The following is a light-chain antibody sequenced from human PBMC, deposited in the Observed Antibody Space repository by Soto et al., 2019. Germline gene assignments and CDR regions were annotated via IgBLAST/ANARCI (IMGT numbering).Light chain of an antibody. V-gene: IGLV2-8*01. CDR2: EVS. CDR3: SSYAGSNNVI. J-gene: IGLJ2*01. Sequence: QSVLTQPPSASGSPGQSVTISCTGTSSDVGGYNYVSWYQQHPGKAPKLMIYEVSERPSGVPDRFSGSKSGNTASLTVSGLQAEDEADYYCSSYAGSNNVIFGGGTNLTVL. CDR1: SSDVGGYNY.